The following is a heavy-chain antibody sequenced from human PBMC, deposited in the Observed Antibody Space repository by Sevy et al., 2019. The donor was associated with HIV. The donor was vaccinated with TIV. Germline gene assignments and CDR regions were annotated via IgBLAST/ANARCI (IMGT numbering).Heavy chain of an antibody. CDR3: AREIPAALFDY. J-gene: IGHJ4*02. V-gene: IGHV3-7*03. D-gene: IGHD2-2*01. CDR2: IKQDGSEK. Sequence: GGSLRLSCAASGFTFSSYWMSWVRQAPGKGLEWVANIKQDGSEKYYVDSVKGRFTISRDNAKNSLYLQMNGLRAEDTAVYYCAREIPAALFDYWGQGTLVTVSS. CDR1: GFTFSSYW.